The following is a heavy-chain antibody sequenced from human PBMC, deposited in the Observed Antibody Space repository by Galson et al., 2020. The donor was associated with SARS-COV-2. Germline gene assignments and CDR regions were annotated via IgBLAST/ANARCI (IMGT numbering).Heavy chain of an antibody. CDR3: ARVGHYYDSSGYYDY. CDR2: IIPIFGTA. J-gene: IGHJ4*02. D-gene: IGHD3-22*01. Sequence: ASVKVSCKASGGTFSSYAISWVRQAPGQGLDWMGGIIPIFGTANYAQKFQGRVTITTDESTSTAYMELSSLRSEDTAVYYCARVGHYYDSSGYYDYWGQGTLVTVSS. V-gene: IGHV1-69*05. CDR1: GGTFSSYA.